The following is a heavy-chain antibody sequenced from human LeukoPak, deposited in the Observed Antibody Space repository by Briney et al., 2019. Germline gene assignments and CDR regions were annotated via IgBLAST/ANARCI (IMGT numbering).Heavy chain of an antibody. V-gene: IGHV5-51*01. J-gene: IGHJ4*02. CDR1: GYSFTSYW. CDR3: ARHEGYYYDSSGYGY. Sequence: GESLKISCKGSGYSFTSYWIGWVRQMPGKGLEWMGIIYPGDSDTRYSPSFQGQVTISADKSISTAYLQWSSLKASDTAMYYRARHEGYYYDSSGYGYWGQGTLVTVSS. D-gene: IGHD3-22*01. CDR2: IYPGDSDT.